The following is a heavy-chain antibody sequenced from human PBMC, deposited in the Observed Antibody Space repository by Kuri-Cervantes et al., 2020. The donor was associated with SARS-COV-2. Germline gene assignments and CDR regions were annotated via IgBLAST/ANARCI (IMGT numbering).Heavy chain of an antibody. CDR1: GGSISSGSYY. J-gene: IGHJ4*02. CDR2: IYTSGST. CDR3: ARHGTGYDFWSGYYGEDY. V-gene: IGHV4-61*09. D-gene: IGHD3-3*01. Sequence: LRLSCTVSGGSISSGSYYWSWIRQPAGKGLEWIGYIYTSGSTNYNPSLKSRVTISVDTSKNQFSLKLSSVTAADTAVYYCARHGTGYDFWSGYYGEDYWGQGTLVTVSS.